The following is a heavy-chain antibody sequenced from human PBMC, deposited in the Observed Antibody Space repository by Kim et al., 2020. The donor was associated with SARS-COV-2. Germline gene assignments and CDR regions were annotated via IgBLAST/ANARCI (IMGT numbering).Heavy chain of an antibody. V-gene: IGHV3-23*01. D-gene: IGHD3-10*01. CDR1: GFTFSSYA. CDR2: ISGSGGST. J-gene: IGHJ4*02. Sequence: GGSLRLSCAASGFTFSSYAMSWVRQAPGKGLEWVSAISGSGGSTYYADSVKCRFTISRDNSKNTLYLQKNSLRAEDTAVYYCAKYPLLWFGELSYYFDYWGQGPLVTVSS. CDR3: AKYPLLWFGELSYYFDY.